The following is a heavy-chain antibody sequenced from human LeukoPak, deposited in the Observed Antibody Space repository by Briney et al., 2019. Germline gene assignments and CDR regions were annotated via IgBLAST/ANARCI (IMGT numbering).Heavy chain of an antibody. CDR2: LCCGGST. Sequence: SETLSLTCTVSAGSISSSAYYWGWICQPPGKGLEWIGSLCCGGSTYYSPSLRRRVTMSVDTSKNHFSLKLSSVTAADTAIYYCARLNWDGKDYWGQGTLVTVSS. CDR3: ARLNWDGKDY. V-gene: IGHV4-39*02. CDR1: AGSISSSAYY. D-gene: IGHD1-20*01. J-gene: IGHJ4*02.